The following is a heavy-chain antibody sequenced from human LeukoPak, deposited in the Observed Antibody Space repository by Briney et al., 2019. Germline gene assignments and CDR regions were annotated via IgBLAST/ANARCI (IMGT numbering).Heavy chain of an antibody. Sequence: GGSLRLSCAASGFTFNSYEMNWVRQAPGKGLEWVSYISSSGRTMYYADSVKGRFTISRENAKNSLYLQMNSLRAEDTAVYYCARDSGYSYGAFDPWGQGTLVTVSS. CDR1: GFTFNSYE. CDR3: ARDSGYSYGAFDP. V-gene: IGHV3-48*03. D-gene: IGHD5-18*01. CDR2: ISSSGRTM. J-gene: IGHJ5*02.